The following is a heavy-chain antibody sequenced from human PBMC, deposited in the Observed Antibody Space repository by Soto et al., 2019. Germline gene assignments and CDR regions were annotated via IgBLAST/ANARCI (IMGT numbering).Heavy chain of an antibody. CDR2: IYYSGST. J-gene: IGHJ4*02. CDR3: ARVGSIYYDSSGYYQPYYFDY. D-gene: IGHD3-22*01. V-gene: IGHV4-31*03. CDR1: GGSISSGGYY. Sequence: QVQLQESGPGLVKPSQTLSLTCTVSGGSISSGGYYWSWIRQHPGKGLEWIGYIYYSGSTYYNPSLQGRVTISVDASKNQFSLKLSSVTAADTAVYYCARVGSIYYDSSGYYQPYYFDYWGQGTLVTVSS.